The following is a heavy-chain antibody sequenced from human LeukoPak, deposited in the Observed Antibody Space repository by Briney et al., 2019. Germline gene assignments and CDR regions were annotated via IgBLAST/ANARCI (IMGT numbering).Heavy chain of an antibody. Sequence: GGSLRLSCAASGFTFRDFWMHWVRQAPGKGLVWVSRINSDGSNITYADSVKGRFTISRDNAKNTLYLQMNSLRGEDTAVYYCARSRYSTSSGGFDYWGQGILVTVSS. D-gene: IGHD6-6*01. J-gene: IGHJ4*02. CDR2: INSDGSNI. CDR1: GFTFRDFW. CDR3: ARSRYSTSSGGFDY. V-gene: IGHV3-74*01.